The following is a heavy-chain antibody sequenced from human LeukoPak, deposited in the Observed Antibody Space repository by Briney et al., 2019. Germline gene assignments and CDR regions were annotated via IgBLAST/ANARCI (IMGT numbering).Heavy chain of an antibody. CDR2: ISHDGSNK. J-gene: IGHJ4*02. Sequence: GGSLRLSCAASGFTFTSYGMHWVRQAPGKGLEWVTLISHDGSNKYYADSVKGRFTISRDNAKNTLYLQMNSLRAEDTAVYYCARGLSGYASSLGYWGQGTLVTVSA. CDR3: ARGLSGYASSLGY. D-gene: IGHD6-6*01. CDR1: GFTFTSYG. V-gene: IGHV3-30*03.